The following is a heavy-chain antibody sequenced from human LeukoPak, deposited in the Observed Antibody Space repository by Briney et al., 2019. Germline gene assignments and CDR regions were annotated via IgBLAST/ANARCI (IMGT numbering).Heavy chain of an antibody. CDR1: GGSIGSGGYY. Sequence: SQTLSLTCTVSGGSIGSGGYYWSWIRQHPGKGLEWIGYIYYSGSTYYNPSLKSRVTISVDTSKNQFSLKLSSVTAADTAVYYCARGYCSSTSCYLGYYYYGMDVWGQGTTVTVSS. V-gene: IGHV4-31*03. D-gene: IGHD2-2*01. CDR2: IYYSGST. J-gene: IGHJ6*02. CDR3: ARGYCSSTSCYLGYYYYGMDV.